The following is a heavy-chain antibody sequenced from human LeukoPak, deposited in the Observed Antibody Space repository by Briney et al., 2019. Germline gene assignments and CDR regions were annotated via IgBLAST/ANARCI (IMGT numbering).Heavy chain of an antibody. Sequence: PGGSLRLSCAVSGITLSNYGMSWVRQVPGKGLEWVAGISDRGSRTNYADSVKGRFTISTDHPKNTLYLQMNSLRAEDTAVYFCAKRGVVIRVILVGFHKEAYYFDSWGQGALVTVSS. J-gene: IGHJ4*02. CDR3: AKRGVVIRVILVGFHKEAYYFDS. CDR1: GITLSNYG. D-gene: IGHD3-22*01. CDR2: ISDRGSRT. V-gene: IGHV3-23*01.